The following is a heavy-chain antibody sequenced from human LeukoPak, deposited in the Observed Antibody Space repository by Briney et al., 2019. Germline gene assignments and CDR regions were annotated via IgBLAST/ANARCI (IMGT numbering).Heavy chain of an antibody. J-gene: IGHJ4*02. CDR1: GFTLSNYG. CDR3: VYSSGWF. CDR2: ISFDRDNQ. D-gene: IGHD6-19*01. Sequence: GGSLRLSCAASGFTLSNYGMHWVRQAPGKGLDWVAVISFDRDNQDYADSVKGRFTISRDNSKNTVYLQMNSLRTEDTAMYYCVYSSGWFWGQGTLVTVSS. V-gene: IGHV3-30*03.